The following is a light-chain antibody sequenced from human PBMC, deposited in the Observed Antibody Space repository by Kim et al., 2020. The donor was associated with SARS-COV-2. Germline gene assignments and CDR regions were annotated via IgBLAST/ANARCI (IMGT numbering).Light chain of an antibody. CDR3: AAWDDSLTAWV. V-gene: IGLV1-36*01. Sequence: QSVLTQPPSVSEAPRQRVTISCSGSGSNIGKNAVNWYQQLPGKAPKLLIYYDNLLPSGVSDRFSGSKSGTSASLAISGLQSEDEADYYCAAWDDSLTAWVFGGGTQLTVL. CDR1: GSNIGKNA. J-gene: IGLJ3*02. CDR2: YDN.